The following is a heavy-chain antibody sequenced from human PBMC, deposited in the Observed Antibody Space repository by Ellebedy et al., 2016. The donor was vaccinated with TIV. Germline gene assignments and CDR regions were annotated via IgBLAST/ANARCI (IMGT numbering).Heavy chain of an antibody. D-gene: IGHD2-2*01. CDR1: GFTVSSNY. V-gene: IGHV3-53*01. CDR3: ARGMPGKGYHYYYGMDV. Sequence: PGGSLRLSCAASGFTVSSNYMSWVRQAPGKGLEWVSVIYSGGSTYYADSVKGRFTISRDNSKNTLYLQMNSLRAEDTAVYYCARGMPGKGYHYYYGMDVWGQGTTVTVSS. CDR2: IYSGGST. J-gene: IGHJ6*02.